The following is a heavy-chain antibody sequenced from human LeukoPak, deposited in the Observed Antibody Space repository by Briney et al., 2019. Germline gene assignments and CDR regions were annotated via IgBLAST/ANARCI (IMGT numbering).Heavy chain of an antibody. CDR2: IWYDGSNK. CDR1: GFTFSSYG. Sequence: GGSLRLSCAASGFTFSSYGMHWVRQAPGKGLEWVAVIWYDGSNKYYADSVKGRFTISRDNSKNTLYLQMSSLRAEDTAVYYCARDKQWLVPWFDPWGQGTLVTVSS. V-gene: IGHV3-33*01. J-gene: IGHJ5*02. D-gene: IGHD6-19*01. CDR3: ARDKQWLVPWFDP.